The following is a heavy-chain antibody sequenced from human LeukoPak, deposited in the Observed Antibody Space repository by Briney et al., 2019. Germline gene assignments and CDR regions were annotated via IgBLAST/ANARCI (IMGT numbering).Heavy chain of an antibody. Sequence: GGSLRLSCAASGFTFSTYGMLWVRQAPGKGLEWVAVIWYDGSNKYYADSVKGRFTISRDNSKSTLYLQMNRLRAEDTAVYYCAKLKRADYWGQGTLVTVSS. CDR3: AKLKRADY. CDR2: IWYDGSNK. CDR1: GFTFSTYG. J-gene: IGHJ4*02. V-gene: IGHV3-33*06.